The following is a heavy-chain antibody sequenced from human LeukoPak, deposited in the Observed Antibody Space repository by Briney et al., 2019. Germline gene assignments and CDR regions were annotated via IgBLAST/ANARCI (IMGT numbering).Heavy chain of an antibody. D-gene: IGHD6-13*01. CDR1: GGSISSSSYY. CDR2: IYYSGST. J-gene: IGHJ4*02. V-gene: IGHV4-39*01. CDR3: ARVSSTRIAKMDY. Sequence: SETLSLTCTVSGGSISSSSYYWGWIRQPPGKGLEWIGSIYYSGSTYYNPSLKSRVTISVDTSKNQFSLKLSSVTATDTAVYYCARVSSTRIAKMDYWGQGTLVTVSS.